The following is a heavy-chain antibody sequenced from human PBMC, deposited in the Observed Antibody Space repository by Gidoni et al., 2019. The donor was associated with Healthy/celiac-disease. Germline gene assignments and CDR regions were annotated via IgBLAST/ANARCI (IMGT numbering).Heavy chain of an antibody. Sequence: VQLVQSGAEVKKPGSSVQVSCKASGGTFSSYAIRWVRQAPGQGLEWRGGIITIVGTANYEQKFQGRVTINADESTSTDYMELSSLRSEDKAVYYCARDLWGCSGGSCYSDRGMDVWGQGTTVTVSS. CDR2: IITIVGTA. CDR3: ARDLWGCSGGSCYSDRGMDV. CDR1: GGTFSSYA. J-gene: IGHJ6*02. D-gene: IGHD2-15*01. V-gene: IGHV1-69*01.